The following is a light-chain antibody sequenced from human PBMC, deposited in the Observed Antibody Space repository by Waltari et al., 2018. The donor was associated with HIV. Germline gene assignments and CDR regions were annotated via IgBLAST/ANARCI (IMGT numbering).Light chain of an antibody. CDR3: QSYDRSLSASVV. J-gene: IGLJ2*01. CDR2: GNK. V-gene: IGLV1-40*01. Sequence: QSVLTQPPSVSGAPGQRVTNSCTGGSSNIGADYDVHWYQQIPGTAPKLLISGNKNRPSGVPDRFSASKSGASASLAITGLQAEDEADYFCQSYDRSLSASVVFGGGTKLTVL. CDR1: SSNIGADYD.